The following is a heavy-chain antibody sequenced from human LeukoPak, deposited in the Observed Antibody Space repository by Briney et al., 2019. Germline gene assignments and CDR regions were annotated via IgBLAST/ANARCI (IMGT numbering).Heavy chain of an antibody. D-gene: IGHD6-13*01. CDR2: IIPIFGRA. V-gene: IGHV1-69*13. J-gene: IGHJ4*02. CDR1: GGTFSSYA. CDR3: ARDLAAAGRGFLDF. Sequence: SVKVSCKASGGTFSSYAISWVRQAPGQGLEWMGGIIPIFGRANYAQKFQGRVTITADESTSTAYMELSSLRSEDTAVYYCARDLAAAGRGFLDFWGQGTLVTVSS.